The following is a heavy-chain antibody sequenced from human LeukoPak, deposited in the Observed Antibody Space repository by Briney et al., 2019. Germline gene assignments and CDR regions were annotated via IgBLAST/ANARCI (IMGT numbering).Heavy chain of an antibody. CDR2: IYTSGST. J-gene: IGHJ4*02. CDR1: GASINSGSYD. CDR3: ARDGPSVYFDY. V-gene: IGHV4-61*02. Sequence: PSETLSLTCTVSGASINSGSYDWTWIRQPAGKGLEWIGRIYTSGSTNYNPSLKSRFTISLDTSKNQFSLKLDSVTAADTAVYYCARDGPSVYFDYWGQGTLVTVSS.